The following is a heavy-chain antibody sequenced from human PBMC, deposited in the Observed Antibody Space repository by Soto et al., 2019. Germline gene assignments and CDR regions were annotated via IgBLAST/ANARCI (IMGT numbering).Heavy chain of an antibody. V-gene: IGHV3-21*01. Sequence: GTLRLSCAASGFTFSSYSMNWVRQAPGKGLEWVSSISSSSSYIYYADSMKGRFTISRDNAKNSLYLQMNSLRAEDTAVYYCARDKDIVVVVAATPGHFDYWGQGTLVTVSS. CDR3: ARDKDIVVVVAATPGHFDY. CDR2: ISSSSSYI. D-gene: IGHD2-15*01. CDR1: GFTFSSYS. J-gene: IGHJ4*02.